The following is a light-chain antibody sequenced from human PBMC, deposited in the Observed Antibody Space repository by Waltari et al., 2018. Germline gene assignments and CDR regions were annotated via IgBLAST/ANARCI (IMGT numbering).Light chain of an antibody. Sequence: EIVMTQSRATLSVSPGERATLSCRASASVSSNVAWYQPKPGQAPRLLIYGASTRATGVPAKFRGSGSGTDFTLTISSLQSEDFAVYYCQQYYHWVAFGGGTWVQIK. J-gene: IGKJ4*01. CDR2: GAS. CDR1: ASVSSN. V-gene: IGKV3-15*01. CDR3: QQYYHWVA.